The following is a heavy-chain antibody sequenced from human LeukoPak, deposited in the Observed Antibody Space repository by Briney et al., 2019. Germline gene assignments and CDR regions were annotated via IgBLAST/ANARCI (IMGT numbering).Heavy chain of an antibody. J-gene: IGHJ4*02. CDR2: ISGSGGST. CDR3: AKRFKATMVRGVITDY. Sequence: QAGGSLRLSCAASGFTFSSYAMSWVRQAPGKGLEWVSAISGSGGSTYYADSVKGRFTISRDNFKNTLYLQMNSLRAEDTAVYYCAKRFKATMVRGVITDYWGQGTLVTVSS. CDR1: GFTFSSYA. D-gene: IGHD3-10*01. V-gene: IGHV3-23*01.